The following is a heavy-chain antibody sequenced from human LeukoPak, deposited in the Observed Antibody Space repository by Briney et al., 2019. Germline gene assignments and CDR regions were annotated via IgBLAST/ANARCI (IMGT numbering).Heavy chain of an antibody. D-gene: IGHD3-22*01. Sequence: SVKVSCKASGGTFSSYAISWVRQAPGQGLEWMGRIIPILGIANYAQKFQGRVTITTDESTSTAYMELSSLRSEDTAVYYCARATYYYDSSGYMGAFDIWGQGTMVTVSS. CDR2: IIPILGIA. CDR1: GGTFSSYA. V-gene: IGHV1-69*04. CDR3: ARATYYYDSSGYMGAFDI. J-gene: IGHJ3*02.